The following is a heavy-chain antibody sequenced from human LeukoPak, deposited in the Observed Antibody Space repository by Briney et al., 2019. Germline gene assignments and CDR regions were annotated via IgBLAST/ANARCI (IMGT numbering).Heavy chain of an antibody. CDR1: GGSISRSNW. CDR3: ARDALYDSSGYYYVKNWFDP. D-gene: IGHD3-22*01. CDR2: IYHSGST. V-gene: IGHV4-4*02. J-gene: IGHJ5*02. Sequence: SETLSLTCAVSGGSISRSNWWSWVRQPPGKGLEWIGEIYHSGSTNYNPSLKSRVTISVDTSKNQFSLKLSSVTAADTAVYYCARDALYDSSGYYYVKNWFDPWGQGTLVTVSS.